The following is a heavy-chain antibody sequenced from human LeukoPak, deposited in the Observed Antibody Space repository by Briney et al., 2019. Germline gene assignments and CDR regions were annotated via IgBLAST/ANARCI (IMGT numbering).Heavy chain of an antibody. CDR2: INPNSGGT. J-gene: IGHJ4*02. V-gene: IGHV1-2*02. D-gene: IGHD3-9*01. CDR3: AIDSDYFDY. Sequence: ASVKVSCKASGYTFTGYYMHWVRQAPGQGLEWMGWINPNSGGTNYAQKFQGRVTITRNTSISTAYMELSSLRSEDTAVYYCAIDSDYFDYWGQGTLVTVSS. CDR1: GYTFTGYY.